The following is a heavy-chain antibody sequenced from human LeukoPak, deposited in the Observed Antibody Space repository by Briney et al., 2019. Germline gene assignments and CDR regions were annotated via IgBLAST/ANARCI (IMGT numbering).Heavy chain of an antibody. Sequence: LSETLSLTCTVSGGSISSGSYYWSWIRQPAGKGLEWIGRIYTSGSTNYNPSLKSRVTISVDTSKNQFSLKLSSVTAADTAVYFCAKGGIRYYYGSGSYYGFDYWGQGTLVTVSS. D-gene: IGHD3-10*01. V-gene: IGHV4-61*02. CDR1: GGSISSGSYY. CDR2: IYTSGST. CDR3: AKGGIRYYYGSGSYYGFDY. J-gene: IGHJ4*02.